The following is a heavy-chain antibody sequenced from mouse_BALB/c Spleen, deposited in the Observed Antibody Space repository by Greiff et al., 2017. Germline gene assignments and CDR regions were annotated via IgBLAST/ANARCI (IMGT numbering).Heavy chain of an antibody. CDR3: AKNGGYDPYYCDY. V-gene: IGHV2-5-1*01. Sequence: VQLVESGPSLVQPSQSLSITCTVSGFSLTSYGVHWVRQSPGKGLEWLGVIWRGGSTDYNAAFMSRLSITKDNSKSQVFFKMNSLQADDTAIYDCAKNGGYDPYYCDYWGQGTTLTVSS. D-gene: IGHD2-2*01. CDR1: GFSLTSYG. J-gene: IGHJ2*01. CDR2: IWRGGST.